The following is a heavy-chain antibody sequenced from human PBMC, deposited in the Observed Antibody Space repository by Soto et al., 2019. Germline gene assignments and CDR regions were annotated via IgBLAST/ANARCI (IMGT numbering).Heavy chain of an antibody. D-gene: IGHD6-13*01. CDR3: AAYSNTWDAHFDC. CDR1: GGSISSGSYY. CDR2: IEYSGST. V-gene: IGHV4-39*01. J-gene: IGHJ4*02. Sequence: SQTLSLTCTVSGGSISSGSYYWGWIRQTPGKGLEWIGSIEYSGSTYYNPSLKSRGTVSLDTSKNQFSLKLISVTAADTAVYYCAAYSNTWDAHFDCWGQGTLVTVSS.